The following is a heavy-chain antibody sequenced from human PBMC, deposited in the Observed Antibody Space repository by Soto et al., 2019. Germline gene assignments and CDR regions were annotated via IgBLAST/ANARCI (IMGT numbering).Heavy chain of an antibody. CDR2: ISYDGSNK. V-gene: IGHV3-30*18. CDR1: GFTFSSYG. J-gene: IGHJ6*02. CDR3: AKVEDIVLVPAAKPYYYYYGMDV. D-gene: IGHD2-2*01. Sequence: GGSLRLSCAASGFTFSSYGMHWVRQAPGKGLEWVAVISYDGSNKYYADFVKGRFTISRDNSKNTLYLQMNSLRAEDTAVYYCAKVEDIVLVPAAKPYYYYYGMDVWGQGTKVTVSS.